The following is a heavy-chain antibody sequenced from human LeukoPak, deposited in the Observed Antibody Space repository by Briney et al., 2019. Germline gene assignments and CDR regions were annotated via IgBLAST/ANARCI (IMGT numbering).Heavy chain of an antibody. CDR1: GFTFSSYS. Sequence: GGSLRLSCAASGFTFSSYSMNWVRQAPGKGLEWVSSISSSSSYIYYADSVKGRFTISRDNAKNSLYLQMNSLRAEDTAVYYCATGFFYYYYMDVWGKGTTVTISS. D-gene: IGHD1-14*01. CDR3: ATGFFYYYYMDV. CDR2: ISSSSSYI. V-gene: IGHV3-21*01. J-gene: IGHJ6*03.